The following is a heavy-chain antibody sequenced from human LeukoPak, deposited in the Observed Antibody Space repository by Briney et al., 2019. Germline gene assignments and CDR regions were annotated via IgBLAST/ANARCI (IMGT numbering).Heavy chain of an antibody. CDR1: GGSISSSSYY. J-gene: IGHJ6*04. CDR3: ARQSSLRSPLVP. CDR2: IYYSGST. D-gene: IGHD2-8*02. Sequence: SETLSLTSTVSGGSISSSSYYWGWIRQPPGKGLEWIGSIYYSGSTYYNPSLKSRVTISVDTSKNQFSLKLTSVTAADTAVYYCARQSSLRSPLVPWGKGTTVTVSS. V-gene: IGHV4-39*01.